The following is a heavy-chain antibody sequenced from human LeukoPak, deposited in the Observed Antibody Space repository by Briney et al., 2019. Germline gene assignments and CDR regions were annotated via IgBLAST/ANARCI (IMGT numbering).Heavy chain of an antibody. CDR2: IWYDGSNK. CDR1: GFTFSSYG. V-gene: IGHV3-33*01. Sequence: GGSLRLSCAASGFTFSSYGMHWVRQAPGKGLEWVAVIWYDGSNKYYADSVKGRFTIFRDNSKNTLYLQMNSLRAEDTAVYYCARVARDYGMDVWGQGTTVTVSS. CDR3: ARVARDYGMDV. J-gene: IGHJ6*02.